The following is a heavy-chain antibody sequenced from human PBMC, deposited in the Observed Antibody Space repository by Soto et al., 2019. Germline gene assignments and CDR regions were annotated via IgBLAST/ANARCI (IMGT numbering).Heavy chain of an antibody. CDR2: INAGNGNT. CDR1: GYTFTSYA. D-gene: IGHD6-13*01. V-gene: IGHV1-3*01. J-gene: IGHJ4*02. Sequence: QVQLVQSGAEVKKPGASVKVSCKASGYTFTSYAMHWVRQAPGHRLEWMGWINAGNGNTKYSQKFQGRVTITRDTSASTAYMELSSLRSEDTAVYYCARDAYSSSWPIPLDYWGQGTLVTVSS. CDR3: ARDAYSSSWPIPLDY.